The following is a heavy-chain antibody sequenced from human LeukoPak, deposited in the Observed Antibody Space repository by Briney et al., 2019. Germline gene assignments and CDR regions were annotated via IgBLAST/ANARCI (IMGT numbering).Heavy chain of an antibody. D-gene: IGHD1-14*01. J-gene: IGHJ4*02. V-gene: IGHV3-74*01. CDR1: GFTFSGYW. CDR3: ARGIRSSLDY. Sequence: GGSLRLSCAASGFTFSGYWMHWVRQAPGKGLVWVSAINGDGSSTSYADSVRGRFTISRDNAKNTLYLQMNSLRADDTAVYYCARGIRSSLDYWGQGTLVTVSS. CDR2: INGDGSST.